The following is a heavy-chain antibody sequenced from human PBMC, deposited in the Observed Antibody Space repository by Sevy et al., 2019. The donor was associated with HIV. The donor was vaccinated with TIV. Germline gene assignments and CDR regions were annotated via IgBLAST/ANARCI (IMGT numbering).Heavy chain of an antibody. V-gene: IGHV1-2*02. J-gene: IGHJ4*02. CDR2: INPSSGDT. D-gene: IGHD2-2*01. Sequence: ASVKVSCKASGYSFTGHYMHWVRQAPGQGLEWIGWINPSSGDTNYAQNFQGRVTVTRDTSISTVYMELSGLRSDDTAVYYCARDFTSSWYGGADFWGQGSLVTVSS. CDR1: GYSFTGHY. CDR3: ARDFTSSWYGGADF.